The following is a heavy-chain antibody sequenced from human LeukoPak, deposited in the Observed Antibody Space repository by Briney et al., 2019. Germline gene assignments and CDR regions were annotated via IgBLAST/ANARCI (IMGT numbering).Heavy chain of an antibody. V-gene: IGHV3-48*04. CDR2: IHSNPKTI. CDR1: GFTFSSYA. Sequence: PGRSLRLSCAASGFTFSSYAMHWVRQAPGKGLEWISYIHSNPKTIYYADSAKGRFTISRDNAKNSLYLQMNSLRVDDTAVYYCARSGYGDYDYWGQGTRVTVSS. D-gene: IGHD4-17*01. CDR3: ARSGYGDYDY. J-gene: IGHJ4*02.